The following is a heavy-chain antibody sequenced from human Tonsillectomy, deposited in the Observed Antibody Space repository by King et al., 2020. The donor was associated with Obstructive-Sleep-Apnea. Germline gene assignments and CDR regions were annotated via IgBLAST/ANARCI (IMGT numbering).Heavy chain of an antibody. CDR2: IYYSGST. CDR3: ARHESLTVTYDY. J-gene: IGHJ4*02. CDR1: GDSISSYY. Sequence: QLQESGPGLVKPSETLSLTCTVSGDSISSYYWSWIRQPPGKGLEWIGYIYYSGSTNYNPSLKSRVTISVDTSKNQFSLKLSSVTAADTAVYYCARHESLTVTYDYWGQGTLVTVSS. D-gene: IGHD4-17*01. V-gene: IGHV4-59*08.